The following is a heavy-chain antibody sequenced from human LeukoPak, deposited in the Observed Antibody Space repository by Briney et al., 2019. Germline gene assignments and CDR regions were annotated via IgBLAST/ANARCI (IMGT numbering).Heavy chain of an antibody. J-gene: IGHJ6*03. D-gene: IGHD3-10*01. Sequence: ASVKVSCKASGYTFTSYDINWVRQATGQGLEWMGWMNPNSGNTGYAQKFQGRVTITRNTSISTAYMELSSLRSEDTAVYYCARGGNQYYYGSGSYSFYYYYMDVWGKGTTVTVSS. CDR1: GYTFTSYD. CDR2: MNPNSGNT. CDR3: ARGGNQYYYGSGSYSFYYYYMDV. V-gene: IGHV1-8*03.